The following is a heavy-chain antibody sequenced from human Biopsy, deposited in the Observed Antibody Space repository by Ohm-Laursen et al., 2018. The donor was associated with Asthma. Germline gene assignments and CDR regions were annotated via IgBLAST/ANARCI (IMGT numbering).Heavy chain of an antibody. D-gene: IGHD2-15*01. CDR3: ARGMVSGFCSDGSCYHLDD. J-gene: IGHJ4*02. Sequence: ATVKISCKASGYPFTDYYVHWVRQAPGQGLEWMGRIDPNSGNTDYAQKFQGRVTMTRDTSISTAYMELSSLRSGDTAVYYCARGMVSGFCSDGSCYHLDDWGQGTLVTVSS. CDR2: IDPNSGNT. V-gene: IGHV1-8*02. CDR1: GYPFTDYY.